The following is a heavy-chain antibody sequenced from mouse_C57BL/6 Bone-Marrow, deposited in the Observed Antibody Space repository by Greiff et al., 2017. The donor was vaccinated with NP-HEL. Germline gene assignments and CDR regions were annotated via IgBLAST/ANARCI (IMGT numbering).Heavy chain of an antibody. CDR2: IHPNSGST. D-gene: IGHD1-2*01. CDR1: GYTFTSYW. J-gene: IGHJ4*01. Sequence: VQLQQPGAELVKPGASVKLSCKASGYTFTSYWMHWVKQRPGQGLEWIGMIHPNSGSTNYNEKFKSKATLTVDKSSSTAYMQLSSLTSEDSAVYYCARDYGGYAMDCWGQGTSVTVSS. V-gene: IGHV1-64*01. CDR3: ARDYGGYAMDC.